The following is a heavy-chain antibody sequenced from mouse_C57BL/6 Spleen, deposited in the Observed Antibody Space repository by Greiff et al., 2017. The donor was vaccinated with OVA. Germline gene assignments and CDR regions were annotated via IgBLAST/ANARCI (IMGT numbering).Heavy chain of an antibody. CDR2: ISDGGSYT. D-gene: IGHD1-1*01. CDR3: AREDLSGYYFDC. CDR1: GFTFSSYA. J-gene: IGHJ2*01. V-gene: IGHV5-4*01. Sequence: EVQRVESGGGLVKPGGSLKLSCAASGFTFSSYAMSWVRQTPEKRLEWVATISDGGSYTYYPDNVKGRFTISRDNAKNNLYLQMSHLKSEDTAMYYCAREDLSGYYFDCWGQGTTLTVSS.